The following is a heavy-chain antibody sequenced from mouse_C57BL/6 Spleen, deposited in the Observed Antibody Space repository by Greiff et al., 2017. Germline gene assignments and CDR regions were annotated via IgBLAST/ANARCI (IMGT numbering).Heavy chain of an antibody. CDR3: AKTGPYAMDY. V-gene: IGHV1-82*01. Sequence: QVQLQQSGPDLVKPGASVKISCKASGYAFSSSWMNWVTQRPGKGLEWIGRIYPGDGDTNYNGKFKGKATMTADKSSSTAYMQLSSLTSEDSAVDCCAKTGPYAMDYWGKGTSVTVSS. J-gene: IGHJ4*01. D-gene: IGHD4-1*01. CDR2: IYPGDGDT. CDR1: GYAFSSSW.